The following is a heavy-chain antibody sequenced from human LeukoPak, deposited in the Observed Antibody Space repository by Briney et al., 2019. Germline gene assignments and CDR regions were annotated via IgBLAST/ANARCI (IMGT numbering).Heavy chain of an antibody. CDR2: ISGSGSST. Sequence: GGSLRLSCAASGFTLTSYAMSWVRQAPGKGLEWASAISGSGSSTYYAESVKGRFTISRDNSKNTLYLQMNSLRAEDTAVYYCAKGRYYYGSGSFMDVWGKGTTVTVSS. V-gene: IGHV3-23*01. CDR3: AKGRYYYGSGSFMDV. CDR1: GFTLTSYA. D-gene: IGHD3-10*01. J-gene: IGHJ6*03.